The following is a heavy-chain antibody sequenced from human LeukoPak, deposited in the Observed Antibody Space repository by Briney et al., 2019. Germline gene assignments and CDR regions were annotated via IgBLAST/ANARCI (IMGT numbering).Heavy chain of an antibody. CDR3: ARASCRGWLQLYYFDY. D-gene: IGHD5-24*01. J-gene: IGHJ4*02. CDR2: MNPNSGNT. CDR1: GYTFTSYD. V-gene: IGHV1-8*01. Sequence: GASVKVSCKASGYTFTSYDINWVRQATGQGLEWIGWMNPNSGNTGYAQKFQGRVTMTRNTSISTAYMELSSLRSEDTAVYYCARASCRGWLQLYYFDYWGQGTLVTVSS.